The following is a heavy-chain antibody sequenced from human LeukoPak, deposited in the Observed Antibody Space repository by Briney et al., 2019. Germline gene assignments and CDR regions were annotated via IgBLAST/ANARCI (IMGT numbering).Heavy chain of an antibody. CDR3: ARGFRGVVVVPADYFDY. D-gene: IGHD2-2*01. Sequence: SETLSLPCTVSGGPIKSGDYYCRSIRQPRAKGVEWNGYIYYRGSTYYNRSLKSRVTISVDTSKNQFSIKLSSVTAADTAVYYCARGFRGVVVVPADYFDYWGQGTLVTVSS. V-gene: IGHV4-30-4*08. CDR2: IYYRGST. CDR1: GGPIKSGDYY. J-gene: IGHJ4*02.